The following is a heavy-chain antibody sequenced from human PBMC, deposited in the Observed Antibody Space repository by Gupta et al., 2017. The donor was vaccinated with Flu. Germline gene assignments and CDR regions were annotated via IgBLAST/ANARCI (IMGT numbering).Heavy chain of an antibody. CDR1: GVTLSDCH. D-gene: IGHD3-9*01. CDR2: IGSGGNT. Sequence: VQLVESGGDLVQPGGSLRLSCAAPGVTLSDCHMSWVRQAPGRGLEWLSYIGSGGNTDYAESVRGRFTISRDNAKNTLYLQMNNLRDEDTAVYYCARDFDWAFQHWGQGILVTVSS. J-gene: IGHJ1*01. CDR3: ARDFDWAFQH. V-gene: IGHV3-11*06.